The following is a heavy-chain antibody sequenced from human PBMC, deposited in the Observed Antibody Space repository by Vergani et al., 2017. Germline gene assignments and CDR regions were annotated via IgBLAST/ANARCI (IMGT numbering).Heavy chain of an antibody. CDR2: ISAYNGNT. CDR3: ARDLHYYDSSGYPTLYYFDY. CDR1: GYTFTSYG. Sequence: QVQLVQSGAEVKKPGASVKVSCKASGYTFTSYGISWVRQAPGQGLEWMGWISAYNGNTNYAQKLQGRVTMTTDTSTSTAYMELRSLRSDDTAVYYCARDLHYYDSSGYPTLYYFDYWGQGTLVTVSS. V-gene: IGHV1-18*01. D-gene: IGHD3-22*01. J-gene: IGHJ4*02.